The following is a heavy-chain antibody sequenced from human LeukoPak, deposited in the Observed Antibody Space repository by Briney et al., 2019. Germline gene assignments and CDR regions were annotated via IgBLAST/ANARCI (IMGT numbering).Heavy chain of an antibody. CDR3: ARQRGYHYDSTTNRFSDL. J-gene: IGHJ5*02. CDR1: GGSISSSSYY. D-gene: IGHD3-22*01. CDR2: IYYSGIT. Sequence: KPSEILSLTCTVSGGSISSSSYYWGWIRQPPGKGLEWIGSIYYSGITYYNPSLKSRVTISVDTSKNQFSLKLNSVTAADTAVYYCARQRGYHYDSTTNRFSDLWGQGTRVTVSS. V-gene: IGHV4-39*01.